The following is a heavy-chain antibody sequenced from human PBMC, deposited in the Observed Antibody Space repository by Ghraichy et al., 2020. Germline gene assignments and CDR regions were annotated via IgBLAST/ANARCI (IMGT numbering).Heavy chain of an antibody. V-gene: IGHV3-30*04. Sequence: GESLNISCAASGFTFSQYAIHWVRQAPGKGLEWVTFVSDDGSNKYYADSVRGRFTISRDNSKSSLHLQMDSLRIEDTAVYYCARDVSIHYYGNSGYYLGAFDIWGPGTMVTVSS. CDR3: ARDVSIHYYGNSGYYLGAFDI. D-gene: IGHD3-22*01. CDR2: VSDDGSNK. J-gene: IGHJ3*02. CDR1: GFTFSQYA.